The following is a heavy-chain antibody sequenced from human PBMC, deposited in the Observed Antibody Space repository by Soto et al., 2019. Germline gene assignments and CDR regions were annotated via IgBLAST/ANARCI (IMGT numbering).Heavy chain of an antibody. CDR1: GGSFSGYY. Sequence: SETLSLTCAVYGGSFSGYYLSWIRQPPGKGLEWIGEINHSGSTNYNPSLKSRVTISVDTSKNQFSLKLSSVTAADTAVYYCARGLLGYSYSDYWGQGTLVTVYS. CDR2: INHSGST. D-gene: IGHD5-18*01. CDR3: ARGLLGYSYSDY. V-gene: IGHV4-34*01. J-gene: IGHJ4*02.